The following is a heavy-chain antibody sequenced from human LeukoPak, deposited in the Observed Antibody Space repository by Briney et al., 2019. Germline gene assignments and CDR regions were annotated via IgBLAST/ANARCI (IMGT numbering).Heavy chain of an antibody. CDR3: AKGRTKQQLVWGAFDI. Sequence: PGGSLRLSCAASGFTLSNYATSWVRQVPGKGLEWVSAISGGSSAIYYADYVKGRFTISRDNSKNTLYLQMSSLRAEDTAVYYCAKGRTKQQLVWGAFDIWGQGTMVTVSS. CDR2: ISGGSSAI. D-gene: IGHD6-13*01. CDR1: GFTLSNYA. V-gene: IGHV3-23*01. J-gene: IGHJ3*02.